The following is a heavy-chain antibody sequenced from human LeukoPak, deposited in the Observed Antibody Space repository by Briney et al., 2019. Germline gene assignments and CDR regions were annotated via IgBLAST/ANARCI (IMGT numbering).Heavy chain of an antibody. J-gene: IGHJ6*02. V-gene: IGHV1-2*02. Sequence: ASVKVSCKASGYTVTGYYMHWVRQAPGQGLEWMGWINPNSGGTNYAQKFQGRVTMTRDTSISTAYMELSRLRSDDTAVYYCARRRVVERKYYYYGMDVWGQGTTVTVSS. CDR3: ARRRVVERKYYYYGMDV. CDR1: GYTVTGYY. CDR2: INPNSGGT. D-gene: IGHD2-2*01.